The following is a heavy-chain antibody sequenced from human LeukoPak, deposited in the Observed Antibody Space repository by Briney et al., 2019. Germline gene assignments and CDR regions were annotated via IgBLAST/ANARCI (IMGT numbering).Heavy chain of an antibody. J-gene: IGHJ4*02. Sequence: PSETLSLTCAVYGGSFSGYYWSWIRQPPGKGLEWIGEINHSGSTNYNPSLKSRVTISVDTSKKQFSLKLRSVTAADTALYYCARAESGYPFDYWGRGTLVTVSS. D-gene: IGHD5-12*01. V-gene: IGHV4-34*01. CDR3: ARAESGYPFDY. CDR1: GGSFSGYY. CDR2: INHSGST.